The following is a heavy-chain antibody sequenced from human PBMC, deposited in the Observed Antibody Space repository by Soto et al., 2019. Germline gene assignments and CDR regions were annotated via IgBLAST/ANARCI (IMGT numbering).Heavy chain of an antibody. CDR1: GFTFSTYG. Sequence: QVQLVESGGGEVQPGRSLTISCAASGFTFSTYGMHWVRQTPGKGLEWVAVISYDGTNKFYSDSVKGRFTISSDNFKNTLTLQVNSLRADDTAVYSCAKDLQSYGDYDYYCYGMDVWCLGTRVTVSS. V-gene: IGHV3-30*18. CDR3: AKDLQSYGDYDYYCYGMDV. CDR2: ISYDGTNK. J-gene: IGHJ6*02. D-gene: IGHD4-17*01.